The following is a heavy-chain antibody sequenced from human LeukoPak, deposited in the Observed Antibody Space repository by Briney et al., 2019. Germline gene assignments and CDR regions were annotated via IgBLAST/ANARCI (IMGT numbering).Heavy chain of an antibody. V-gene: IGHV3-30-3*01. CDR3: ARGGVVVVAATPDWFDP. J-gene: IGHJ5*02. CDR1: GFIFSSYA. D-gene: IGHD2-15*01. CDR2: ISYDGSNK. Sequence: GGSLRLSCAASGFIFSSYAMHWVRQAPGKGLEWVAVISYDGSNKYYADSVKGRFTISRDNSKNTLYLQMNSLRAEDTAVYYCARGGVVVVAATPDWFDPWGQGTLVTVSS.